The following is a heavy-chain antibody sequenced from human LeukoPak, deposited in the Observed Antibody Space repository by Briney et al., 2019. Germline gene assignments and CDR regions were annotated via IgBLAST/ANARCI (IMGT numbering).Heavy chain of an antibody. J-gene: IGHJ6*03. CDR3: ARGRNWNDNSYYYYYMDV. CDR1: GYTFTNYG. CDR2: IHTYTVNT. V-gene: IGHV1-18*01. D-gene: IGHD1-1*01. Sequence: ASVKVSCKASGYTFTNYGITWVRQAPGQGLEWVGWIHTYTVNTNYAQKLQGRVTMTTDTSTSTAYMELRSLRSDDTAVYYCARGRNWNDNSYYYYYMDVWGEGTTVTVSS.